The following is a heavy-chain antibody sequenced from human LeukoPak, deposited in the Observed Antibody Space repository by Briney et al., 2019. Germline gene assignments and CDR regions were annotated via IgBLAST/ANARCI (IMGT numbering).Heavy chain of an antibody. D-gene: IGHD2-2*01. CDR1: GGSISSGSYY. Sequence: PSETLSLTCTVSGGSISSGSYYWSWIRQPAGKGLEWIGRIYTSGSTNYNPSLKSRVTISVDTSTNQFSLKLSSVTAADTAVDYCARAVWVFFSSTTRPPPPPAAFDIWGQGTMVTVSS. CDR2: IYTSGST. CDR3: ARAVWVFFSSTTRPPPPPAAFDI. V-gene: IGHV4-61*02. J-gene: IGHJ3*02.